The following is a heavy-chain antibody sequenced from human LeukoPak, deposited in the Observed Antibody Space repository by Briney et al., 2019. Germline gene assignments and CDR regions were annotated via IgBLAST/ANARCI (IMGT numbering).Heavy chain of an antibody. CDR3: ARSGEPTTVTTIYYYGMDV. CDR1: GGSISSSSYY. J-gene: IGHJ6*02. Sequence: PSETLSLTCTVSGGSISSSSYYWGWIRQPPGKGLEWIGSIYYSGSTYYNPSLKSRVTISVDTSKTQFSLKLSSVTAADTAVYYCARSGEPTTVTTIYYYGMDVWGQGTTVTVSS. V-gene: IGHV4-39*07. CDR2: IYYSGST. D-gene: IGHD4-17*01.